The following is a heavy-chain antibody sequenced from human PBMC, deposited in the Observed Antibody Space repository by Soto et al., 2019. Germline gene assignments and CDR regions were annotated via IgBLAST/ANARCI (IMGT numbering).Heavy chain of an antibody. CDR3: ARRLYGDYDY. D-gene: IGHD4-17*01. CDR2: ISTYNGNT. V-gene: IGHV1-18*01. J-gene: IGHJ4*02. CDR1: GYSFTTSG. Sequence: QAQLVQAGAEVKEPGPSVKVSCKASGYSFTTSGITWVRQAPAQGLEWMGWISTYNGNTNYAQKLQDRVTLTTDTSTSTAYMELRSLRSDDTAVYYCARRLYGDYDYWGQGTLVTVSS.